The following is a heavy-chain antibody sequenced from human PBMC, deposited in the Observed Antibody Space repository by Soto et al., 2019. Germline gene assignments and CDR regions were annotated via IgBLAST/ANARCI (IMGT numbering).Heavy chain of an antibody. CDR2: ISGSGGST. Sequence: GGSLRLSCAASGFTFSSYAMSWVRQAPGKGLEWVSAISGSGGSTYYADSVKGRFTISRDNSKNTLYLQMNSLRAEDTAVYYCAKSVVVVPAAKFLGMDVWGQGTTVTVSS. V-gene: IGHV3-23*01. J-gene: IGHJ6*02. D-gene: IGHD2-2*01. CDR1: GFTFSSYA. CDR3: AKSVVVVPAAKFLGMDV.